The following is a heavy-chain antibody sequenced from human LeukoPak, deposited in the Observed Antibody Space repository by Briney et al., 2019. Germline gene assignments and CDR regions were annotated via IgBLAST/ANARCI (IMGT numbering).Heavy chain of an antibody. CDR3: ARDPKYSNSWFFDY. Sequence: GGSLRLSCAASGFTFSRIAMTWVRQAPGKGLEWVSTIRSNGDTAYNADSVKGRFTISRDNSNNTLYLQMNSLRAEDTAVYYCARDPKYSNSWFFDYWGQGTLVTVSS. V-gene: IGHV3-23*01. J-gene: IGHJ4*02. D-gene: IGHD6-13*01. CDR2: IRSNGDTA. CDR1: GFTFSRIA.